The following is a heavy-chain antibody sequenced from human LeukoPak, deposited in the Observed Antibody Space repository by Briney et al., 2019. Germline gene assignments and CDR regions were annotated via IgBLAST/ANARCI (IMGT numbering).Heavy chain of an antibody. V-gene: IGHV5-51*01. J-gene: IGHJ4*02. Sequence: GESLKISCKGSGYSFTSYWIAWVRQMPGKGLEWMGIIYPGDSDIRYSPSFQGQVTISADESISTAYLQWSSLKASDTAMYYCARHSFYGSGSYSPGDHWGQGTLVTASS. CDR2: IYPGDSDI. CDR3: ARHSFYGSGSYSPGDH. CDR1: GYSFTSYW. D-gene: IGHD3-10*01.